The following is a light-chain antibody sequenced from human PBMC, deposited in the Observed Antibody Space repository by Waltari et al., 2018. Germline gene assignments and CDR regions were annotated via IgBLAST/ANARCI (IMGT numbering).Light chain of an antibody. V-gene: IGKV3D-20*01. Sequence: EIVLTQPSATLSLSPGERATLSCGASQSVSRNYLAWYQQKPGLAPRLLIYDASFRATGIPDRFSGSGSGTDFTFTISRLEPEDFAVYYCQHYDNFPHTFGQGTKLEIK. J-gene: IGKJ2*01. CDR1: QSVSRNY. CDR2: DAS. CDR3: QHYDNFPHT.